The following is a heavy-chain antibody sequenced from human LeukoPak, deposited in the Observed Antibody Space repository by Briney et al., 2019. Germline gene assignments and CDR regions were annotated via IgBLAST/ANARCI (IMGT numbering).Heavy chain of an antibody. J-gene: IGHJ4*02. CDR3: ARGGYSYGYSSVYYFDF. CDR1: GGSISSYY. CDR2: IYYSGST. D-gene: IGHD5-18*01. V-gene: IGHV4-59*01. Sequence: SETLSLTCTVSGGSISSYYWSWIRQPPGKGLEWIGYIYYSGSTNYNPSLKSRVTISVDTSKNQFSLKLSSVTAADTAVYYCARGGYSYGYSSVYYFDFWGQGTLVTVSS.